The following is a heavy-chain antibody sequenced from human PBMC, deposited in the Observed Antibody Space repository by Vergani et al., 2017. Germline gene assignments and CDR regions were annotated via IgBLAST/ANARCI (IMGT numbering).Heavy chain of an antibody. D-gene: IGHD1-1*01. Sequence: QVHLVESGGGVVQPGRSLRLPCVVPGFTPSYYGMHWVRQAPGKGLEWVAVISYDGTQKYYADSVKGRFTISRDNSKSTLYLQMNSLRTEDTAVYYCATKSCGTPGCQIGYFREWGQGTLVTVSS. CDR1: GFTPSYYG. J-gene: IGHJ1*01. V-gene: IGHV3-30*03. CDR2: ISYDGTQK. CDR3: ATKSCGTPGCQIGYFRE.